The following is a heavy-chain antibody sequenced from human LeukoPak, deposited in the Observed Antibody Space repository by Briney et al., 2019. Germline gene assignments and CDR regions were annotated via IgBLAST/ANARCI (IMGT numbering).Heavy chain of an antibody. CDR2: ISNGGHHT. V-gene: IGHV3-23*01. CDR1: GISFNNYG. Sequence: GGSLRLSCAASGISFNNYGMSWVRPAPGKGLEWVSSISNGGHHTYYADSVRGRFTISRDNSKNTLYLRMDSLRAADTAVYYCAKVISSYSGYDSYWGQGTLVTVSS. D-gene: IGHD5-12*01. J-gene: IGHJ4*02. CDR3: AKVISSYSGYDSY.